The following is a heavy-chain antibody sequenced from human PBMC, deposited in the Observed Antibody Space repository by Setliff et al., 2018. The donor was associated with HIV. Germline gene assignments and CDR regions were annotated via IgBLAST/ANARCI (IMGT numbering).Heavy chain of an antibody. J-gene: IGHJ3*02. CDR2: INPDGSAK. CDR1: GFTSSTYW. V-gene: IGHV3-7*02. Sequence: PGGSLRLSCAASGFTSSTYWMSWVRQAPGKGLEWVANINPDGSAKIYLDSVRGRFTISRDNAKNSLSLQMNSLRAEDTALYYCARVDATDEAFGMWGQGTMVTVSS. CDR3: ARVDATDEAFGM. D-gene: IGHD5-12*01.